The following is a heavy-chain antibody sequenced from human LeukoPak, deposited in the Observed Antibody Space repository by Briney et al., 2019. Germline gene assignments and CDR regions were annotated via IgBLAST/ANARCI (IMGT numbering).Heavy chain of an antibody. D-gene: IGHD6-6*01. CDR2: MYSGGGT. CDR1: GFTFSSYA. CDR3: ARHYSSSYVFDY. V-gene: IGHV3-66*04. J-gene: IGHJ4*02. Sequence: TGGSLRLSCAASGFTFSSYAMSWVRLARGKGLEWVSIMYSGGGTSYADSMKGRFAISRDSSKNKLFLQMNNLRLEDTAVYFCARHYSSSYVFDYWGQGTLVTVSS.